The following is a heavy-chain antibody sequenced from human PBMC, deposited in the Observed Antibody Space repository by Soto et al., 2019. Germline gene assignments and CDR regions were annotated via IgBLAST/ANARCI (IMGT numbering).Heavy chain of an antibody. CDR3: ARVGGIAAAGDYRLTLRSYHFDY. J-gene: IGHJ4*02. V-gene: IGHV3-33*01. CDR1: GFTFSSYG. Sequence: GGSLRLSCAASGFTFSSYGMHWVRQAPGKGLEWVAVIWYDGSNKYYADSVKGRFTISRDNSKNTLYLQMNSLRAEDTAVYYCARVGGIAAAGDYRLTLRSYHFDYWGQGTLVTVSS. CDR2: IWYDGSNK. D-gene: IGHD6-13*01.